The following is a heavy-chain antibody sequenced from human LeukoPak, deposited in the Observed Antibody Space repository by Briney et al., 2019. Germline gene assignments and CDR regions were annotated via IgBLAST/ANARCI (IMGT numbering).Heavy chain of an antibody. Sequence: GGPLRLSCAASGFTFSDHWMIWVRQAPGKGLEWVANIKQDGSEKNYVDSVKGRFTISRDNAKNSLYLQMNSLRAEDTAVYHCARDTNWYPIDYWGQGTLVTVSS. D-gene: IGHD1-1*01. CDR3: ARDTNWYPIDY. CDR2: IKQDGSEK. J-gene: IGHJ4*02. CDR1: GFTFSDHW. V-gene: IGHV3-7*03.